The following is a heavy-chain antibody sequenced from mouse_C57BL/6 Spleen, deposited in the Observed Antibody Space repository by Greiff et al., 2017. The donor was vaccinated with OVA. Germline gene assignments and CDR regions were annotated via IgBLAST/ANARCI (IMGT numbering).Heavy chain of an antibody. CDR1: GFTFSDYG. CDR2: ISSGSSTI. Sequence: EVQGVESGGGLVKPGGSLKLSCAASGFTFSDYGMHWVRQAPETGLEWVAYISSGSSTIYYADTVKGRFTISRDNAKNTLFLQMTSLRSEDTAMYYCARAYAMDYWGQGTSVTVSS. J-gene: IGHJ4*01. CDR3: ARAYAMDY. V-gene: IGHV5-17*01.